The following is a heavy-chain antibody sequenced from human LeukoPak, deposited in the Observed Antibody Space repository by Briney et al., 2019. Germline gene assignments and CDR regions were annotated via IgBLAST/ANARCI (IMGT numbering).Heavy chain of an antibody. Sequence: PSETLSLTCTVSGYSISSGYYWGWIRQPPGKGLEWIGSIYHSGSTYYNPSLKSRVTISVDTSKSQFSLKLSSVTAAATAVYYCAREGRPGIAAAGTYLSYWFDPWGQGTLVTVSS. J-gene: IGHJ5*02. CDR2: IYHSGST. V-gene: IGHV4-38-2*02. CDR1: GYSISSGYY. CDR3: AREGRPGIAAAGTYLSYWFDP. D-gene: IGHD6-13*01.